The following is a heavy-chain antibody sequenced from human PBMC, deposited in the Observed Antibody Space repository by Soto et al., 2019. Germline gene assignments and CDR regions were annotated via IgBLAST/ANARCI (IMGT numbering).Heavy chain of an antibody. V-gene: IGHV4-59*08. CDR3: ARGVGIFGVPPLD. Sequence: QVQLQESGPGLVKPSETLSLTCTVSGGSISSYYWSWIRQPPGKGLEWIGYIYYSGSTNYNPSLKSRVTISVDTSKNQFSLKLSSVTAADTAVYDCARGVGIFGVPPLDWGQGTLVTVSS. D-gene: IGHD3-3*01. CDR2: IYYSGST. J-gene: IGHJ4*02. CDR1: GGSISSYY.